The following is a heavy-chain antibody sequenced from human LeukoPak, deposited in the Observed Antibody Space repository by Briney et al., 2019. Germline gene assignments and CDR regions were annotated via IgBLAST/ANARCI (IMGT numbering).Heavy chain of an antibody. Sequence: GASVKVSCKASGYSFTSYAMNWVRQSPGQGLEWMGWINTSNGNPSNAPDFTGRFVFSLDTSVSTAYLEITSLKAEDTAVYFCATRTYSLSWFFDLWGRGTLVTVSS. CDR3: ATRTYSLSWFFDL. J-gene: IGHJ2*01. CDR2: INTSNGNP. D-gene: IGHD6-13*01. CDR1: GYSFTSYA. V-gene: IGHV7-4-1*02.